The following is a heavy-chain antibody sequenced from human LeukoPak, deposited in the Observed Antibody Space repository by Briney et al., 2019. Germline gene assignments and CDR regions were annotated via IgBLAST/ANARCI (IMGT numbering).Heavy chain of an antibody. J-gene: IGHJ3*02. CDR1: GGSISSSSYY. Sequence: KPSETLSLTRTVSGGSISSSSYYWGWIRQPPGKGLEWIGSIYYSGSTYYNPSLKSRVTISVDTSKNQFSLKLSSVTAADTAVYYCAPWGYYGSGSYWAFDIWGQGTMVTVSS. V-gene: IGHV4-39*01. CDR3: APWGYYGSGSYWAFDI. D-gene: IGHD3-10*01. CDR2: IYYSGST.